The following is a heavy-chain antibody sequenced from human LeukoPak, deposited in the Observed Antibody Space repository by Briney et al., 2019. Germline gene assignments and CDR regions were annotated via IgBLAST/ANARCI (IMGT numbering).Heavy chain of an antibody. CDR2: ISGSGGST. Sequence: GGSLRLSCAASGFTFSSYAMSWVRQAPGKGLEWVSAISGSGGSTYYADSVKGRFTISRDNSKNTLYLQMNSLRAEDTAVYYCAKGVSYGTYYYYGMDVWGQGTTVTVSS. V-gene: IGHV3-23*01. CDR3: AKGVSYGTYYYYGMDV. CDR1: GFTFSSYA. D-gene: IGHD5-18*01. J-gene: IGHJ6*02.